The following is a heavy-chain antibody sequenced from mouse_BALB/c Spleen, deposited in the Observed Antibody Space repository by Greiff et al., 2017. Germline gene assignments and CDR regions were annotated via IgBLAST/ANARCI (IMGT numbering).Heavy chain of an antibody. Sequence: VQLKESGPGLVKPSQSLSLTCSVTGYSITSGYYWNWIRQFPGNKLEWMGYISYDGSNNYNPSLKNRISITRDTSKNQFFLKLNSVTTEDTATYYCARLPDGYFDVWGAGTTVTVSS. CDR3: ARLPDGYFDV. CDR2: ISYDGSN. D-gene: IGHD1-1*01. J-gene: IGHJ1*01. V-gene: IGHV3-6*02. CDR1: GYSITSGYY.